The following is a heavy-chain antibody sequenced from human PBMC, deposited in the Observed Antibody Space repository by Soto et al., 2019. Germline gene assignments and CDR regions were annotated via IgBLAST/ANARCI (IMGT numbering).Heavy chain of an antibody. CDR3: ASAMDRRDINPLLVLVDMDD. CDR1: GYTFTSYD. J-gene: IGHJ6*02. Sequence: QVKLVQSGAEVKKPGAAVKVSCKASGYTFTSYDVNWVRQATGQGLEWMGWMNPNSGNTSYAQKYQGRVTMTRNTSISTAYIERTNLRAEDKALYYCASAMDRRDINPLLVLVDMDDWGQGTTVTVSS. V-gene: IGHV1-8*01. CDR2: MNPNSGNT. D-gene: IGHD3-10*01.